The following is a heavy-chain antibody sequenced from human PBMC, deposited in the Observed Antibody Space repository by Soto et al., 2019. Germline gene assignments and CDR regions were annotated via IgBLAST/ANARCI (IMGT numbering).Heavy chain of an antibody. V-gene: IGHV3-30*18. CDR3: AKDSYPGTTFDRYYFDY. CDR2: ISYDGSNK. J-gene: IGHJ4*02. D-gene: IGHD1-7*01. Sequence: LSLTCAASGFTFSSYGMHWVRQAPGKGLEWVAVISYDGSNKYYADSVKGRFTISRDNSKNTLYLQMNSLRAEDTAVYYCAKDSYPGTTFDRYYFDYWGQGTLVTVSS. CDR1: GFTFSSYG.